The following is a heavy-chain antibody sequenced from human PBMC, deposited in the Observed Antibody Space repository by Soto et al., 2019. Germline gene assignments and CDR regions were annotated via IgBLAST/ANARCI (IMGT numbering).Heavy chain of an antibody. V-gene: IGHV3-21*01. J-gene: IGHJ4*02. CDR2: ISSSSMYI. CDR3: ARDLYGEYYFDY. Sequence: PGGSLRLSCAASVFTFSSYSMNWVRQAPGKGLEWVSSISSSSMYIYYADSVKGRFTVSRDNAKNSLYLQMNSLRAEDTAVYYCARDLYGEYYFDYWGQGTLVTVS. CDR1: VFTFSSYS. D-gene: IGHD4-17*01.